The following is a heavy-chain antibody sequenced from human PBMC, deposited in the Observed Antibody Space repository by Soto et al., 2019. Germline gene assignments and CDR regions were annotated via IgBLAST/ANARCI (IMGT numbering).Heavy chain of an antibody. D-gene: IGHD3-3*01. CDR2: IKSKTDGGTT. V-gene: IGHV3-15*01. J-gene: IGHJ6*03. CDR3: TTGSYYDFWSGSFLNYYYYMDV. Sequence: GGSLRLSCAASGFTFSNAWMSWVRQAPGKGLEWVGRIKSKTDGGTTDYAAPVKGRFTISRDDSKNTLYLQMNSLKTEDTAVNYCTTGSYYDFWSGSFLNYYYYMDVWGKGTTVTVSS. CDR1: GFTFSNAW.